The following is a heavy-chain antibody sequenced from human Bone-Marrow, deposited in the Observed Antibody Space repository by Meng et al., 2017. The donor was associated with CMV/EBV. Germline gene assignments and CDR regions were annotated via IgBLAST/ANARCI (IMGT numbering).Heavy chain of an antibody. CDR3: ARDARIAALRYYGMDV. Sequence: ASVKVSCKASGYTFTGYYMHWVRQAPGQGLEWMGWINPNSGGTNYAQKFQGRVTMTRDTSISTAYMELSRLRSEDTAVYYCARDARIAALRYYGMDVWGQGTTVTVSS. V-gene: IGHV1-2*02. J-gene: IGHJ6*02. CDR2: INPNSGGT. CDR1: GYTFTGYY. D-gene: IGHD6-13*01.